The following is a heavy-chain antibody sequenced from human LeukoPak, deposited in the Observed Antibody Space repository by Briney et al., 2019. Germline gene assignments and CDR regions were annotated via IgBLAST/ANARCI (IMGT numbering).Heavy chain of an antibody. Sequence: GGSLRLSCAASGFTFSSYAMSWVRQAPGKGLEWVSTISGSGGDTYYADSVKGRFTISRDNSKNSLYLQMNSLRAEDTAVYYCAKMHYYGSGSYYYWGQGTLVTVSS. CDR2: ISGSGGDT. CDR3: AKMHYYGSGSYYY. CDR1: GFTFSSYA. V-gene: IGHV3-23*01. J-gene: IGHJ4*02. D-gene: IGHD3-10*01.